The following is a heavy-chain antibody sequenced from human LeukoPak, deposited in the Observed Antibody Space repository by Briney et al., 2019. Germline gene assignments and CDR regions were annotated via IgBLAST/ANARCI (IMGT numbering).Heavy chain of an antibody. CDR3: ARGVYIAAAQYGY. Sequence: SETLSLTCTVSGGSISSYYWSWIRQPPGKGLEWIGYIYYSGTTNYNPSLMSRVTISVDTSKNQFSLKLSSVTAADTAVYYCARGVYIAAAQYGYWGQGTLVTVSS. CDR1: GGSISSYY. CDR2: IYYSGTT. V-gene: IGHV4-59*01. D-gene: IGHD6-13*01. J-gene: IGHJ4*02.